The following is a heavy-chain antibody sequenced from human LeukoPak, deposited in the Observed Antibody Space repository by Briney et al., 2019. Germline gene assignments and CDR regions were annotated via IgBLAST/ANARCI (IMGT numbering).Heavy chain of an antibody. CDR3: ARDDDYYYDSSGSPLGAFDI. Sequence: PGGSLRLSCAASGFTVSSNYMSWVRQAPGKGLEWVSDIYSGGSTYYADSVKGRFTISRDNSKNTLYLQMNSLRAEDTAVYYCARDDDYYYDSSGSPLGAFDIWGQGTMVTVSS. CDR1: GFTVSSNY. CDR2: IYSGGST. J-gene: IGHJ3*02. V-gene: IGHV3-66*01. D-gene: IGHD3-22*01.